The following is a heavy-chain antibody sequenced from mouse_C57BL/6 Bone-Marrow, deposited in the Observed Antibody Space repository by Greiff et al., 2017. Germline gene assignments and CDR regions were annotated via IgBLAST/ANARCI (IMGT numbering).Heavy chain of an antibody. V-gene: IGHV1-69*01. CDR2: IDPSDSYT. J-gene: IGHJ2*01. CDR3: ARDCYFGD. Sequence: QVHVMQPGAELVMPGASVKLSCTASGYTFTSYWMPWVKQRPGQGLEWIGKIDPSDSYTNYNHKFKGKSTLTVDNSNSTAYMQISSLKSEDSAVYYCARDCYFGDWGQGTTPTVSS. CDR1: GYTFTSYW.